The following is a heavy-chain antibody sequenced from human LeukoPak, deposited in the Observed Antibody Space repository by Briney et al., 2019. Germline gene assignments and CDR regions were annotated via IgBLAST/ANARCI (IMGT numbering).Heavy chain of an antibody. CDR3: ARMPQYSNSARRRAVEI. CDR2: INHSGST. J-gene: IGHJ3*02. Sequence: SETLSLTCALYGGSFSGYYWSWLRQPPGKGVEWIGEINHSGSTNYNPSLTSRVTISVDTSKNQFSLKLSSVTAADTAVYYCARMPQYSNSARRRAVEIWGQGTMVTVSS. D-gene: IGHD4-11*01. CDR1: GGSFSGYY. V-gene: IGHV4-34*01.